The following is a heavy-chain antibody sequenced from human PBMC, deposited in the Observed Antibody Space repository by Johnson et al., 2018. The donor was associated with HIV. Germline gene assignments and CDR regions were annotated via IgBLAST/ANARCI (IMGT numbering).Heavy chain of an antibody. J-gene: IGHJ3*02. V-gene: IGHV3-30*04. Sequence: VLLVESGGGVVQPGRSLRLSCAASGFTFSNFAMHWVRQAPGKGLEWVTFTSFDESNTSYADSVKGRFPISRENSKNTLYLQMNGLRAEDTAVYYCARGGLEYSSALGLGDAFDIWGQGTMVTVSS. CDR1: GFTFSNFA. CDR3: ARGGLEYSSALGLGDAFDI. D-gene: IGHD6-25*01. CDR2: TSFDESNT.